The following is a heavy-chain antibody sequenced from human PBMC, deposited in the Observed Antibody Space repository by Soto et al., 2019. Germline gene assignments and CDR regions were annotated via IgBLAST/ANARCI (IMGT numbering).Heavy chain of an antibody. Sequence: QVQLVQSGSEVKKPGASVRVTCKASGYTFRNYGISWVREAPGQGLAWMGWVSAYNRNSNYAQKFEDRVIMTADTGTSTAYLELRGLSSDDTAIYYCARDRQWEPLLYWGQGTLVTVSS. CDR1: GYTFRNYG. D-gene: IGHD1-26*01. CDR2: VSAYNRNS. V-gene: IGHV1-18*01. J-gene: IGHJ4*02. CDR3: ARDRQWEPLLY.